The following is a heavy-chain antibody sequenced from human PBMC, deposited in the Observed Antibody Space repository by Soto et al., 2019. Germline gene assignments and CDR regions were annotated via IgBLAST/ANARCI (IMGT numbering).Heavy chain of an antibody. Sequence: PGGSLRLSCAASGFIFSSYATKWVRQAPGKGLEWVSLIGESGTPTYYADSVKGRFTISRDNSGNTLFLEMYSLRAEDTAVYYCARYIPGVRYYGMDVWGQGTTVTVSS. D-gene: IGHD2-2*01. CDR2: IGESGTPT. CDR3: ARYIPGVRYYGMDV. J-gene: IGHJ6*02. CDR1: GFIFSSYA. V-gene: IGHV3-23*01.